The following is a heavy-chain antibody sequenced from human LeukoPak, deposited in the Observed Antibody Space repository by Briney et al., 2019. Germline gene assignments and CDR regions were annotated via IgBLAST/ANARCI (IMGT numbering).Heavy chain of an antibody. CDR2: IYPDDSDT. CDR1: GYSFTSYW. J-gene: IGHJ4*02. D-gene: IGHD2-15*01. V-gene: IGHV5-51*01. CDR3: ARQAGYCSGGSCYYFDY. Sequence: PGESLKISCKGSGYSFTSYWIGWVRQMPGKGLEWMGIIYPDDSDTRYSPSFQGQVTISADKSISTAYLQWSSLKASDTAMYYCARQAGYCSGGSCYYFDYWGQGTLVTVSS.